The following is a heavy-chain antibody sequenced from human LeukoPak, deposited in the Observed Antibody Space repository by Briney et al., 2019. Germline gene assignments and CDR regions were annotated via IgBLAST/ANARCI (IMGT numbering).Heavy chain of an antibody. V-gene: IGHV4-38-2*02. J-gene: IGHJ4*03. D-gene: IGHD2-21*02. CDR3: ARINFGGGDCYFDY. Sequence: PSETLSLTCTVSGYSISSGYYWGWIRPPPGKGLEWIGSIYHSGSTYYNPSLKSRVTISVDTSKNQFSLKLSSVTAADTAVYYCARINFGGGDCYFDYWGQGTLVTVSS. CDR1: GYSISSGYY. CDR2: IYHSGST.